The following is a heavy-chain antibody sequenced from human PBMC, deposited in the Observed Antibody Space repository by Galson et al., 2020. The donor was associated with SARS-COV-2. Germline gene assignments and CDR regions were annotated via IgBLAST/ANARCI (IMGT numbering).Heavy chain of an antibody. V-gene: IGHV3-43*02. Sequence: TGGSLRLSCAASGFTFDDYAMHWVRQAPGKGLEWVSLISGDGGSTYYADSVTGRFTISRDNSKNSLYLQMNSLRTEDTALYYCAKDKERVAAMGLGSMCYGMDVWGQGTTVTVSS. D-gene: IGHD5-18*01. J-gene: IGHJ6*02. CDR1: GFTFDDYA. CDR2: ISGDGGST. CDR3: AKDKERVAAMGLGSMCYGMDV.